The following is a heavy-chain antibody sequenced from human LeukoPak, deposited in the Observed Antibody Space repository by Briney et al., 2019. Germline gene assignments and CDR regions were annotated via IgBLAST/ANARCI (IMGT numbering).Heavy chain of an antibody. Sequence: GGSLRLSCAASGFTFSSYWMSWVRQAPGKGLEWVANIKQDGSEKYYVDSVKGRFTISRDNAKNSLYLQMNSLRAEDTAVYYCARVRDAYYYYMDVWGKGTTVTVSS. CDR3: ARVRDAYYYYMDV. V-gene: IGHV3-7*01. CDR1: GFTFSSYW. CDR2: IKQDGSEK. J-gene: IGHJ6*03.